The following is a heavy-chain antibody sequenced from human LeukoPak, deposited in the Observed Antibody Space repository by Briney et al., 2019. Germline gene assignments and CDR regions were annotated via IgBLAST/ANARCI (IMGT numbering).Heavy chain of an antibody. CDR3: AELGITMIGGV. Sequence: GGSLRLSCVASGFTFSTYGMHWVRQAPGKGLEWVAFIRYDESTKYYTDSVKGRFTISRDNAKNSLYLQMNSLRAEDTAVYYCAELGITMIGGVWGKGTTVTISS. CDR1: GFTFSTYG. V-gene: IGHV3-30*02. CDR2: IRYDESTK. D-gene: IGHD3-10*02. J-gene: IGHJ6*04.